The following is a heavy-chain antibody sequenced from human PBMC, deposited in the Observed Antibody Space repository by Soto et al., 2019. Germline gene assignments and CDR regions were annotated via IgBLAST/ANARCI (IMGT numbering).Heavy chain of an antibody. CDR2: ISYDGSNK. D-gene: IGHD2-8*01. Sequence: QVQLVESGGGVVQPGRSLRLSCAASGFTFSSYAMHWVRQAPGKGLEWVAVISYDGSNKYYADSVKGRFTISRDNSKNTLYLQMNSLRAEDTAVYYCARPMVESYYYYYGMDVWGQGTTVTVSS. CDR3: ARPMVESYYYYYGMDV. J-gene: IGHJ6*02. CDR1: GFTFSSYA. V-gene: IGHV3-30-3*01.